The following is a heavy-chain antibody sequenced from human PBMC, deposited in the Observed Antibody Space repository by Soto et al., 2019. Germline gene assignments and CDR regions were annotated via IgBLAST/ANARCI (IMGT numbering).Heavy chain of an antibody. CDR2: ISAYNGNT. CDR3: ARLGRYYYDSSGDDYYYYGMDV. D-gene: IGHD3-22*01. V-gene: IGHV1-18*04. Sequence: GASVKVSCKASGYTFTSYGISWVRQAPGQGLEWMGWISAYNGNTNYAQKLQGRVTMTTDTSTSTAYMELRSLRSDDTAVYYCARLGRYYYDSSGDDYYYYGMDVWGQGTTVTVS. J-gene: IGHJ6*02. CDR1: GYTFTSYG.